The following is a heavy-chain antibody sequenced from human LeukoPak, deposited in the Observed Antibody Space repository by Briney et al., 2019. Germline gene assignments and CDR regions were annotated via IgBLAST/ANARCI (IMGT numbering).Heavy chain of an antibody. D-gene: IGHD3-22*01. J-gene: IGHJ5*02. Sequence: ASQTLSLTCTVSGGSINNGGYYWSWIRQHPGKGLEWIGYIYYSGSSYYNPSLRSRVTISVDTSKNQFSLKLSSVTAADTAVHYCASYGRRHSGWGSSGYYGSWGQGTLVTVSS. CDR3: ASYGRRHSGWGSSGYYGS. CDR2: IYYSGSS. V-gene: IGHV4-31*03. CDR1: GGSINNGGYY.